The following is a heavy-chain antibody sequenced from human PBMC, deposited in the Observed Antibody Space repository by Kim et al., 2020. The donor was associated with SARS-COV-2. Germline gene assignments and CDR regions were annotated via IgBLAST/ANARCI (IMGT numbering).Heavy chain of an antibody. CDR1: GFTFSSYE. Sequence: GGSLRLSCAASGFTFSSYEMNWVRQAPGKGLEWVSYISSSGSTIYYADSVKGRFTISRDNAKNSLYLQMNSLRAEDTAVYYCARELVFGRGLPHSGGVAAAVDYYYYGMDVWGQGTTVTVSS. D-gene: IGHD6-13*01. CDR3: ARELVFGRGLPHSGGVAAAVDYYYYGMDV. V-gene: IGHV3-48*03. CDR2: ISSSGSTI. J-gene: IGHJ6*02.